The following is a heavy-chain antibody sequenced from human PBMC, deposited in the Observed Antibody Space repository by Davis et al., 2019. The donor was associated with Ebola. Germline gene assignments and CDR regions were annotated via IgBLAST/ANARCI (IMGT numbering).Heavy chain of an antibody. CDR2: IKSKTDGGTT. Sequence: GESLKISCAASGFTFSSYAMSWVRQAPGKGLEWVGRIKSKTDGGTTDYAAPVKGRFTISRDDSKNTLYLQMNSLKTEDTAVYYCTTDRMLTTVSDYYYYYGMDVWGQGTTVTVSS. V-gene: IGHV3-15*01. J-gene: IGHJ6*02. CDR3: TTDRMLTTVSDYYYYYGMDV. D-gene: IGHD4-17*01. CDR1: GFTFSSYA.